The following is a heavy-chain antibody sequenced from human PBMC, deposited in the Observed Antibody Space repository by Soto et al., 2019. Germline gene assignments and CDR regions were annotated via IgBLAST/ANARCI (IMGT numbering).Heavy chain of an antibody. Sequence: EVQLVQSGAEVKKPGESLKISCKGSGYSFTSYWIGWVRQMPGKGLEWXGIXYPGDSDTRYSPSFQGQVTISADKSISTAYLQWXXXKXXXXAXYXXXXXXXXXXXXXXXYSDAFDIWGQGTMVTVSS. CDR2: XYPGDSDT. J-gene: IGHJ3*02. D-gene: IGHD2-15*01. CDR3: XXXXXXXXXXXXXYSDAFDI. CDR1: GYSFTSYW. V-gene: IGHV5-51*03.